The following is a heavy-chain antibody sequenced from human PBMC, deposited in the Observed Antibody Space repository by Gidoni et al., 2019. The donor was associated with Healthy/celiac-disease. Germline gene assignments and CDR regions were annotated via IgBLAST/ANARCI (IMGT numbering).Heavy chain of an antibody. CDR3: ARGIRVVAAGTYYFDY. D-gene: IGHD6-13*01. V-gene: IGHV6-1*01. J-gene: IGHJ4*02. CDR1: GDSVSSHLAA. CDR2: TYYRSKWYN. Sequence: QVQLQQSGPGLVKPSQTLSLTCAISGDSVSSHLAAWNWIRQSPSRGLEWLGRTYYRSKWYNDYAVSVKSRITINPDTSKNQFSLQLNSVTPEDTAVYYCARGIRVVAAGTYYFDYWGQGTLVTVSS.